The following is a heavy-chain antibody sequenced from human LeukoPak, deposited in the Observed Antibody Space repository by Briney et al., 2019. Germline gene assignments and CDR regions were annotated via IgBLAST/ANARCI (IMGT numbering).Heavy chain of an antibody. V-gene: IGHV3-30*14. J-gene: IGHJ6*03. CDR3: ARGRSGSSPVLDYYMDV. D-gene: IGHD6-19*01. Sequence: GRSLRLSCAASGFNFNYYPVHWVRQAPSKGLGWVAFISDNGSLKYYAHSVKGRFTISRDNSKNTLYLQMNSLRGDDTAVYYCARGRSGSSPVLDYYMDVWGKGTTVTVSS. CDR2: ISDNGSLK. CDR1: GFNFNYYP.